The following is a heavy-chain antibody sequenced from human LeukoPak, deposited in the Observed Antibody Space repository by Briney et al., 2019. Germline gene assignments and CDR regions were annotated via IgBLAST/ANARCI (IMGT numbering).Heavy chain of an antibody. V-gene: IGHV1-3*03. Sequence: ASVKVSCKASGYTFTSYAMHWVRQAPEQRLEWMGWINAGNGNTKYSQEFQGRVTITRDTSASTAYMELSSLRSEDMAVYYCAREPRGYSYGYGFDYWGQGTLVTVSS. J-gene: IGHJ4*02. CDR1: GYTFTSYA. CDR3: AREPRGYSYGYGFDY. CDR2: INAGNGNT. D-gene: IGHD5-18*01.